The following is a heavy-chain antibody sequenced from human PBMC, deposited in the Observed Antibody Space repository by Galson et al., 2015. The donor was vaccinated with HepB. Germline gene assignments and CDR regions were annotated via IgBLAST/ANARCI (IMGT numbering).Heavy chain of an antibody. CDR3: ARGRKAVAGIHNWYFDL. V-gene: IGHV1-2*06. D-gene: IGHD6-19*01. CDR1: GYTFTGYY. J-gene: IGHJ2*01. Sequence: SVKVSCKASGYTFTGYYMHWVRQAPGQGPEWMGRINPDSGGTNYVQKFQGRVTMTRDTSIGTAYMELRRLKSGDTAVYYCARGRKAVAGIHNWYFDLWGRGTLVTVSS. CDR2: INPDSGGT.